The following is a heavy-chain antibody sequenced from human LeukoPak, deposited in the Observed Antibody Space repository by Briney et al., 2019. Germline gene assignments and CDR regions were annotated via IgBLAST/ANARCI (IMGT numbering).Heavy chain of an antibody. V-gene: IGHV4-61*02. Sequence: PSQTLSLTCTVSGGSISSGSYYWSWIRQPAGKGLEWIGRIYTSGSTNYNPSLKSRVTISVDTSKNQLSLKLSSVTAADTAVYYCARGLLRYFEGWGQGTLVTVSS. CDR2: IYTSGST. D-gene: IGHD3-9*01. CDR1: GGSISSGSYY. CDR3: ARGLLRYFEG. J-gene: IGHJ4*02.